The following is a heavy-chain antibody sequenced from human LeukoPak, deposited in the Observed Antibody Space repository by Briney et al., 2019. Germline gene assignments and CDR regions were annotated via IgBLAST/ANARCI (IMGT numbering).Heavy chain of an antibody. V-gene: IGHV1-18*01. J-gene: IGHJ6*03. CDR3: AREYYGSGSRKKIYCMDV. CDR1: GYTFTSYG. D-gene: IGHD3-10*01. CDR2: ISAYNGNT. Sequence: ASVKVSCKASGYTFTSYGISWVRQAPGQGLEWMGWISAYNGNTNYAQKLQGRVTMTTDTSTSTAYMELRSLRSDDTAVYYCAREYYGSGSRKKIYCMDVWGKGTTVTISS.